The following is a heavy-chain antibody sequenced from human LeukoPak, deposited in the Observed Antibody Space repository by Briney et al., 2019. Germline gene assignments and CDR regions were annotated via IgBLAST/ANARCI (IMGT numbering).Heavy chain of an antibody. CDR1: GFTFSSHW. CDR2: IKSDGTYR. D-gene: IGHD3-22*01. Sequence: GGSLRLSCAASGFTFSSHWMHWVRQAPGKGLVCVARIKSDGTYRDYGDSVRGRFTISRDNAKNSLYLQMNSLRAEDTAVYYCARDLYYHRSGYYLGYWGQGTLVTVSS. CDR3: ARDLYYHRSGYYLGY. V-gene: IGHV3-74*01. J-gene: IGHJ4*02.